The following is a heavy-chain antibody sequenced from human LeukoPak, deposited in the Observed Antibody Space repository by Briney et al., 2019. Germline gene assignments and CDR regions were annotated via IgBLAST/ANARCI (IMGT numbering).Heavy chain of an antibody. CDR1: GYTFTSYG. CDR3: ARAGLRSMVRGVIIENWFDP. J-gene: IGHJ5*02. Sequence: ASVKVSXKASGYTFTSYGISWVRQAPGQGLEWIGWISAYNGNTNYAQKLQGRVTMTTDTSTSTAYMELRSLRSDDTAVYYCARAGLRSMVRGVIIENWFDPWGQGTLVTVSS. CDR2: ISAYNGNT. V-gene: IGHV1-18*01. D-gene: IGHD3-10*01.